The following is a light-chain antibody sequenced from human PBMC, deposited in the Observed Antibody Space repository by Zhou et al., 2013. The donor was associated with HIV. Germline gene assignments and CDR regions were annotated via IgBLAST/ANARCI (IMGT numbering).Light chain of an antibody. CDR1: QSVNSN. V-gene: IGKV3-15*01. CDR2: GAS. Sequence: IVMTQSPATLSVSPGERATLSCRASQSVNSNLAWYQQKPGQAPRLLIYGASTRATGIPARFSGSGSGTEFTLIISNMQSEDFAVYYCQQYNNWPPLTFGGGTKVEIK. CDR3: QQYNNWPPLT. J-gene: IGKJ4*01.